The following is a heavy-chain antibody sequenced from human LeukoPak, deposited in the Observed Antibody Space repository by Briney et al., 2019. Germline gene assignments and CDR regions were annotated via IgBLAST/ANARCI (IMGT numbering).Heavy chain of an antibody. CDR2: TYYRSKWYN. V-gene: IGHV6-1*01. CDR1: GDSVSSKNVS. CDR3: ARDFGTTGWHTFDY. Sequence: SQTLSLTCVVSGDSVSSKNVSWNWIRQSPSRGLEWLGRTYYRSKWYNDYAESMDGRMTISQDTSKNQYSLPLNSVTPDDTAVYYCARDFGTTGWHTFDYWGQGTLVTVSS. D-gene: IGHD6-19*01. J-gene: IGHJ4*02.